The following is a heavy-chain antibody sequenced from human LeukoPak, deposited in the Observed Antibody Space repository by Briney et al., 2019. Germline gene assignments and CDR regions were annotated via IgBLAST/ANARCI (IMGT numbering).Heavy chain of an antibody. CDR1: GGSINSYY. D-gene: IGHD2-15*01. J-gene: IGHJ6*03. Sequence: SETLSLTCTVSGGSINSYYWSWIRQPPGKGLEWIGYIYDSGSTNYNPSLKSRVTISVDTSKNQFSLKLSSVTAADTAVYYCAREHCSGGSCYSIYYYYYMDVWGKGTTVTVSS. V-gene: IGHV4-59*01. CDR2: IYDSGST. CDR3: AREHCSGGSCYSIYYYYYMDV.